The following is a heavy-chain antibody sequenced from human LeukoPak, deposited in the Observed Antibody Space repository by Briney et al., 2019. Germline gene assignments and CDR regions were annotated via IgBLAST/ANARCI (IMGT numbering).Heavy chain of an antibody. CDR2: INHSGST. Sequence: SETLSLTCAVYGGSFSGYSWSRVRPPPGKGLGWGGEINHSGSTNYNPSLKSRVTISVDTSKNQFSLKLSSVTAADTAVYYCARGRQYQLLGAFDIWGQGTMVTVSS. CDR1: GGSFSGYS. CDR3: ARGRQYQLLGAFDI. D-gene: IGHD2-2*01. V-gene: IGHV4-34*01. J-gene: IGHJ3*02.